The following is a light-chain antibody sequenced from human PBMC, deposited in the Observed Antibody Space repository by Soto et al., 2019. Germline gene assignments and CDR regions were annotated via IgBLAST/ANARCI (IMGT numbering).Light chain of an antibody. CDR2: DVT. V-gene: IGLV2-14*03. Sequence: QPASVSGSPGRSVTISCTGTSSDAGDFNYVSWYQHLPGRAPKLIIYDVTNRPSGISYRFSASKSGRTASLTISVLQAEDEADYYCSSYSGSATHVVFGGGTKLTVL. CDR3: SSYSGSATHVV. CDR1: SSDAGDFNY. J-gene: IGLJ2*01.